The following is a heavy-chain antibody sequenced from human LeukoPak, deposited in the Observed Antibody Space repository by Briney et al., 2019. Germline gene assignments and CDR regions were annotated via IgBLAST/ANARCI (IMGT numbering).Heavy chain of an antibody. Sequence: GGSLRLSCAASGFTFSSYAMHWVRQAPGKGLEWVAVISYDGSNKYYADSVKGRFTISRDNSKNTLYLQMNSLRAEDTAVYYCARDRLGELSSPFDYWGQGTLVTVSS. J-gene: IGHJ4*02. CDR2: ISYDGSNK. V-gene: IGHV3-30*04. CDR1: GFTFSSYA. D-gene: IGHD3-16*02. CDR3: ARDRLGELSSPFDY.